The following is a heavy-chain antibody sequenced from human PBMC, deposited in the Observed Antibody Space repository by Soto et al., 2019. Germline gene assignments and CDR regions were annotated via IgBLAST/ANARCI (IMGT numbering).Heavy chain of an antibody. CDR3: ARLYGGNSGMDV. V-gene: IGHV5-10-1*01. J-gene: IGHJ6*02. CDR1: GYSFTSYW. D-gene: IGHD4-17*01. CDR2: IDPSDSYT. Sequence: GESLKISCKGSGYSFTSYWVTWVRQMPGKGLEWMGRIDPSDSYTNYNPPFQGHVTTSVDKSISTAYLQWSSLKASYTAMYYCARLYGGNSGMDVWGQGTTVTVSS.